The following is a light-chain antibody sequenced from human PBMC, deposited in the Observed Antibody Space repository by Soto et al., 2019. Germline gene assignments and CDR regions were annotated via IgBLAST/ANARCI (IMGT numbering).Light chain of an antibody. CDR1: SSDVGGYNY. CDR3: SSYTGRSTIYV. J-gene: IGLJ1*01. CDR2: DVS. V-gene: IGLV2-14*03. Sequence: QSVLTQPASVSGSPGQSITISCTGTSSDVGGYNYVSWYQHHPGKAPKLIIYDVSNRPSGVSHHFSGSKSGNTASLTISGLQVEDEANYYCSSYTGRSTIYVFGTGTTVTVL.